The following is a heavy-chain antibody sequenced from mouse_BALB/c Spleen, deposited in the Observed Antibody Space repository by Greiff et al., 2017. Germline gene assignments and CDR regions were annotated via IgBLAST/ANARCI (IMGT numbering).Heavy chain of an antibody. CDR2: ISSGGSYT. J-gene: IGHJ3*01. V-gene: IGHV5-6*02. CDR3: ARQGDYDYELAY. D-gene: IGHD2-4*01. Sequence: DVMLVESGGDLVKPGGSLKLSCAASGFTFSSYGMSWVRQTPDKRLEWVATISSGGSYTYYPDSVKGRFTISRDNAKNTLYLQMSSLKSEDTAMYYCARQGDYDYELAYWGQGTLVTVSA. CDR1: GFTFSSYG.